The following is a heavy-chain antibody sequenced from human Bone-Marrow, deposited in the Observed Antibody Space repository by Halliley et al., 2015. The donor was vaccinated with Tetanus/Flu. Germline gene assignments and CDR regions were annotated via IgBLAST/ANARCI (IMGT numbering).Heavy chain of an antibody. Sequence: PGKGLGWVSVIYSGGNTFYADSVKGRFTISRDNSKNTLYLQMNSLRAEDTAVYYCTSSPTLGYWGQGTLVTVSS. CDR3: TSSPTLGY. J-gene: IGHJ4*02. D-gene: IGHD3-16*01. CDR2: IYSGGNT. V-gene: IGHV3-66*01.